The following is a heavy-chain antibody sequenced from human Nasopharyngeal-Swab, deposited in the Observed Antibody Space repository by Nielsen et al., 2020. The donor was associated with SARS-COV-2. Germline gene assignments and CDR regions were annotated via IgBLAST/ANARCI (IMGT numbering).Heavy chain of an antibody. CDR1: GFVFSNYG. J-gene: IGHJ5*02. CDR3: AKDQSWFPPFGT. CDR2: IGGSGRPT. V-gene: IGHV3-23*01. D-gene: IGHD3-22*01. Sequence: GESLKISCEASGFVFSNYGLTWVRQAPGKGLEWVSGIGGSGRPTSYADSVKGRFTISRDNSKNTLYLEMNSLRVEDTAVYFCAKDQSWFPPFGTWGQGTLVTVSS.